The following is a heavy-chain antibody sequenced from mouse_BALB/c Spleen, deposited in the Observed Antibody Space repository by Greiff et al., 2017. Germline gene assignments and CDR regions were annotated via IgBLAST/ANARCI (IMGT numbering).Heavy chain of an antibody. V-gene: IGHV5-17*02. CDR3: ARNYYGSSYGAMDY. CDR1: GFTFSSFG. CDR2: ISSGSSTI. J-gene: IGHJ4*01. Sequence: EVQLVQSGGGLVQPGGSRKLSCAASGFTFSSFGMHWVRQAPEKGLEWVAYISSGSSTIYYADTVKGRFTISTDNPKNTLFLQMTSLRSEDTAMYSCARNYYGSSYGAMDYWGQGTSVTVSS. D-gene: IGHD1-1*01.